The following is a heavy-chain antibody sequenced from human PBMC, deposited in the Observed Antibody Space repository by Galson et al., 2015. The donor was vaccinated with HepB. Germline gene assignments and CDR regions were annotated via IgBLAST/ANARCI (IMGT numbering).Heavy chain of an antibody. D-gene: IGHD3-16*01. CDR3: TRDDWGSGNYFDY. V-gene: IGHV1-2*02. J-gene: IGHJ4*02. Sequence: QSGAEVKKPGASVKVSCKASGYTFPDYYIHWVRQAPGQGLECMGWINSRSGDTYYAQKFQDRVTMTRDTSISTAYMELSRLTSDDTAVYYCTRDDWGSGNYFDYWGQGTLVPVSS. CDR2: INSRSGDT. CDR1: GYTFPDYY.